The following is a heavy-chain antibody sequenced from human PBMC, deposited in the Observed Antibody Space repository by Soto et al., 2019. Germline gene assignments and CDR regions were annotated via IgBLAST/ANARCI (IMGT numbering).Heavy chain of an antibody. V-gene: IGHV1-2*04. CDR1: GYTFTGYY. Sequence: GASVKVSCKASGYTFTGYYMHWVRQAPGQGLEWMGWINPNSGGTNYAQKFQGWVTMTRDTSISTAYMELSRLRSDDTAVYYCAREWAGVSPLYYYDSSGYYALFYWGQGTLVTVSS. CDR3: AREWAGVSPLYYYDSSGYYALFY. CDR2: INPNSGGT. D-gene: IGHD3-22*01. J-gene: IGHJ4*02.